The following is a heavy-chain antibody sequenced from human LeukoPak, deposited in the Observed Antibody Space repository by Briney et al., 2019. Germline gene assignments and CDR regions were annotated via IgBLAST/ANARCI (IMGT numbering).Heavy chain of an antibody. V-gene: IGHV4-34*01. CDR2: INHSGST. CDR3: ARGSYDYVWGSYRPYPYFDY. Sequence: KPSETLSLTCAVYGGSFSGYYWSWIRQPPGKGLEWIGEINHSGSTNYNPSLKSRVTISVDTSENQFSLKLSSVTAADTAVYYCARGSYDYVWGSYRPYPYFDYWGQGTLVTVSS. J-gene: IGHJ4*02. D-gene: IGHD3-16*02. CDR1: GGSFSGYY.